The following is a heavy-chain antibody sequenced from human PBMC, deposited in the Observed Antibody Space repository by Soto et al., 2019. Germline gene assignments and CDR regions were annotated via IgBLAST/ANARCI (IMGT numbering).Heavy chain of an antibody. Sequence: EVQLVESGGGLVQPGGSLRLSCAASGFAFSAYSMNWVRQAPGRGLEWVSYISSSSGSIYYADSMKGRFTISRDNAKSSLYLQVNSLRAEDTAVYFCARGDHSNSFLFQRWGQGTLVVVSS. CDR1: GFAFSAYS. J-gene: IGHJ1*01. CDR2: ISSSSGSI. D-gene: IGHD5-18*01. V-gene: IGHV3-48*01. CDR3: ARGDHSNSFLFQR.